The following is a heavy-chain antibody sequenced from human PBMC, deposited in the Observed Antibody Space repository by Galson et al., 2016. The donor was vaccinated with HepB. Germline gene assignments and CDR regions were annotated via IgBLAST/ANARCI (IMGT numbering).Heavy chain of an antibody. Sequence: SLRLSCAASGFIFNDYAIAWVRHAPGKGLEWVSVISGTGRATYYADSVKGRFTISRDNSKNTVILEMSGLRAVDTALYHCVKNQNHFDTLDGWTYAAFHIWGQGTMVT. J-gene: IGHJ3*02. CDR3: VKNQNHFDTLDGWTYAAFHI. V-gene: IGHV3-23*01. D-gene: IGHD3-9*01. CDR1: GFIFNDYA. CDR2: ISGTGRAT.